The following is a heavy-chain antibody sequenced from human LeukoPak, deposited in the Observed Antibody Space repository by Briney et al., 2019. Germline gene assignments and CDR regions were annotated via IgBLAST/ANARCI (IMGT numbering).Heavy chain of an antibody. J-gene: IGHJ4*02. CDR2: LYNSGST. CDR3: ARAVADKTFDY. CDR1: GGSISSYY. Sequence: ASETLSLTCAVSGGSISSYYWSWIRQPAGKGLEWIGHLYNSGSTNYHPSLQSRVTISVDTSKNQFSLRLSSVTAADTAVYYCARAVADKTFDYWGPGTLVTVSS. V-gene: IGHV4-4*07.